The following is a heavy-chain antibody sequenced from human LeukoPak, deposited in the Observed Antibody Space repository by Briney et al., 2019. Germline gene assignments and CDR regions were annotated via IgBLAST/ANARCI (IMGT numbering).Heavy chain of an antibody. CDR3: ARGSKPPDY. CDR2: IYYSGST. CDR1: GGSISNYY. J-gene: IGHJ4*02. Sequence: SETLSLTCTVSGGSISNYYWSWIRQPPGKGLEWIGYIYYSGSTNYNPSLKSRVTISVDTSMNQFSLKLTSVTAADTAVYYCARGSKPPDYWGQGTLVTVSS. V-gene: IGHV4-59*01. D-gene: IGHD1-26*01.